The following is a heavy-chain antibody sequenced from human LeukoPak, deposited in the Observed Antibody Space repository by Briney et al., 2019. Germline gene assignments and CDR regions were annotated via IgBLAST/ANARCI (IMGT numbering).Heavy chain of an antibody. CDR3: ARDGSYQDAFDI. D-gene: IGHD1-26*01. J-gene: IGHJ3*02. CDR2: INWNGGST. V-gene: IGHV3-20*04. Sequence: GGSLRLSCAASGFTFDDYGMSWVRQAPGKGLEWVSGINWNGGSTGYAGSVKGRFTISRDNAKNSLYLQMNSLRAEDTALYYCARDGSYQDAFDIWGQGTMVTVSS. CDR1: GFTFDDYG.